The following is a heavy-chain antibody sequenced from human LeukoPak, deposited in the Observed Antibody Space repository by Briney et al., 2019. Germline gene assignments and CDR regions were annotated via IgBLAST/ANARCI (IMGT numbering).Heavy chain of an antibody. V-gene: IGHV4-39*07. CDR1: GGSISSSSYY. CDR3: ARDRRRCTNGACYIRPNDAFDI. J-gene: IGHJ3*02. D-gene: IGHD2-8*01. CDR2: IYYSGST. Sequence: SETLSLTCTVSGGSISSSSYYWGWIRQPPGKGLEWIGSIYYSGSTYYNPSLKSRVTISVDTSKNQFSLKLSSVTAADTAVYYCARDRRRCTNGACYIRPNDAFDIWGQGTMVTVSS.